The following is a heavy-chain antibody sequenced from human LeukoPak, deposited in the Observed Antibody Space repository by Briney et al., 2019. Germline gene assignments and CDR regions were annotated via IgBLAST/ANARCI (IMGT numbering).Heavy chain of an antibody. CDR2: IYYSGST. Sequence: SETLSLTCTVSGGSISSSNYHWGWIRQPPGKGLEWIGGIYYSGSTYYNPSLKSRVTISVDTSKNQFSLKLSSVTAADTAVYYCARTSRYYYYMDVWGKGTTVTISS. CDR3: ARTSRYYYYMDV. V-gene: IGHV4-39*01. CDR1: GGSISSSNYH. J-gene: IGHJ6*03.